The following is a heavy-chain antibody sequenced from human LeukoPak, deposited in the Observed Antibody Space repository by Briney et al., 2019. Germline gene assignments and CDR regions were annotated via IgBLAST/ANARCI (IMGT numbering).Heavy chain of an antibody. V-gene: IGHV3-73*01. J-gene: IGHJ4*02. CDR2: IRTKANDYAT. CDR3: VRHLAFGGSGLDF. Sequence: GGSLRLSCAASGFTFSASTIHWVRQASGKRLEWVGRIRTKANDYATTHTASLKGRFTISRDDSQNTAYLQMNSLTTEAAAVYYCVRHLAFGGSGLDFWGQGTLVSVSS. CDR1: GFTFSAST. D-gene: IGHD3-3*01.